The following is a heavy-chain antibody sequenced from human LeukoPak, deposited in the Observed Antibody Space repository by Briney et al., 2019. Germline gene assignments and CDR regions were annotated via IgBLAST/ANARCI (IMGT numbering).Heavy chain of an antibody. D-gene: IGHD3-22*01. CDR2: IWYDGSNE. Sequence: GGSLRLSCAASGFTFSSYGMHWVRQAPTEGLEWVAVIWYDGSNEYYADSVKGRFTISRDNSKNTLYLQMNSLRAEDSAVYYCARGPEFYDSTGSFDYGAQGTLVRVS. V-gene: IGHV3-33*01. CDR1: GFTFSSYG. J-gene: IGHJ4*02. CDR3: ARGPEFYDSTGSFDY.